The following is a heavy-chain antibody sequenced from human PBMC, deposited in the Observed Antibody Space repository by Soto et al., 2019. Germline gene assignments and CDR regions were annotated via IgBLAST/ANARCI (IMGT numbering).Heavy chain of an antibody. D-gene: IGHD1-7*01. V-gene: IGHV3-66*01. Sequence: LSLTCAASGFTVSSNYMSWVRQAPGKGLEWVSVIYSGGSTYYADSVKGRFTISRDNSKNTLYLQMNSLRAEDTAVYYCARERFLGNWNYGFDPWGQGTLVTVSS. J-gene: IGHJ5*02. CDR2: IYSGGST. CDR3: ARERFLGNWNYGFDP. CDR1: GFTVSSNY.